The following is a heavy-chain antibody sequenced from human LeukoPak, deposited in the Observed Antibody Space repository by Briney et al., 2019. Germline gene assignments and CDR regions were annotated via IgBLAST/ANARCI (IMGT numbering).Heavy chain of an antibody. Sequence: GASVKVSCKASGYTFTSYYMHWVRQAPGQGLEWMGIINPSGGSTSYAQKFQGRVTMTRDTSTSTVYMELSSVTAADTAVYYCASGGYSYGYYFDYWGQGTLVTVSS. CDR2: INPSGGST. V-gene: IGHV1-46*01. CDR1: GYTFTSYY. D-gene: IGHD5-18*01. CDR3: ASGGYSYGYYFDY. J-gene: IGHJ4*02.